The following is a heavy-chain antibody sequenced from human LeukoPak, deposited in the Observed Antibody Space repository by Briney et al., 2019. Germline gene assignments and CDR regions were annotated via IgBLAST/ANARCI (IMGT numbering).Heavy chain of an antibody. J-gene: IGHJ6*03. D-gene: IGHD5-18*01. Sequence: GGSLRLSCAASGFTFSSYVMNWVRQAPGKGLEWVAVISYAGTNKYYADSVKGRFTISRDNSKNTLYLQMNSLRAEDTAVYYCAKVGPETWIQPWFSEYYYYMDVWGKGTTVTISS. CDR2: ISYAGTNK. V-gene: IGHV3-30*04. CDR1: GFTFSSYV. CDR3: AKVGPETWIQPWFSEYYYYMDV.